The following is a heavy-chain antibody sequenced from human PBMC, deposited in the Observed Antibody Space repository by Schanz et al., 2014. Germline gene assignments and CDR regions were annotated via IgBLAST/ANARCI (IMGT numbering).Heavy chain of an antibody. J-gene: IGHJ4*02. CDR2: ISDSGDTA. Sequence: VQLVDSGGGLVKPGGSLRLSCAASGFTFTNYAMSWVRQAPGKGLEWVSLISDSGDTAYYADSVKGRFTISRDNSKNTLYLQMNSLRPEDTAMYYCARGGPAYYFDDWGQGTLVTVSS. V-gene: IGHV3-23*04. CDR3: ARGGPAYYFDD. CDR1: GFTFTNYA.